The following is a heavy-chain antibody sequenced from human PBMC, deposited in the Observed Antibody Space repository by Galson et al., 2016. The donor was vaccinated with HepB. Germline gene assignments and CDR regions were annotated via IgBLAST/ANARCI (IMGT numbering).Heavy chain of an antibody. J-gene: IGHJ5*02. D-gene: IGHD6-13*01. V-gene: IGHV3-9*01. CDR2: ISWNSGNV. CDR3: AKAGTYSNNKGWFDP. Sequence: SLRLSCAASGFTFSSYWMSWVRLAPGKGLEWVSGISWNSGNVGYADSVKGRFTISRDNAKNSLYLQMNSLRAEDTAFYYCAKAGTYSNNKGWFDPWGQGTLVTVSS. CDR1: GFTFSSYW.